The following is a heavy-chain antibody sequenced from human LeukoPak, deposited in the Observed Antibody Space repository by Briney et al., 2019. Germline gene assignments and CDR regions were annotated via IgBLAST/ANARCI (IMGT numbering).Heavy chain of an antibody. CDR1: GFSFSNWA. D-gene: IGHD2-8*01. CDR2: FTRNDETT. Sequence: GGSLRLSCAASGFSFSNWAMSWIRQAPGKGLEWVSGFTRNDETTSYADSVKGRFTISRDNSKNTLYLQMSSLRAEDTAVYYCAKVKVVGYSTFDYWGQGALVTVSS. J-gene: IGHJ4*02. V-gene: IGHV3-23*01. CDR3: AKVKVVGYSTFDY.